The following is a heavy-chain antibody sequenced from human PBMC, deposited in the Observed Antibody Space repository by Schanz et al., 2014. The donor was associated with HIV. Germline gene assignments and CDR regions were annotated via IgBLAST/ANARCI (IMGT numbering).Heavy chain of an antibody. J-gene: IGHJ4*02. CDR3: AKGWRGYSISSLVDY. Sequence: VQLLESGGGLEQPGGSLRLSCAASGFTFDSYGIHWVRQAPGKGLEWVAVISYDGTNKKFADSVKGRFTVSRDNSKNTLYLQLKSLRAEDTAVYYCAKGWRGYSISSLVDYWGQGSLVTVSS. V-gene: IGHV3-30*18. D-gene: IGHD6-6*01. CDR1: GFTFDSYG. CDR2: ISYDGTNK.